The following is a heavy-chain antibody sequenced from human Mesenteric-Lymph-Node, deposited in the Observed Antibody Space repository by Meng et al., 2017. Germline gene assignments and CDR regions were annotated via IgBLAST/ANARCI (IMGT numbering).Heavy chain of an antibody. J-gene: IGHJ4*02. CDR1: GFSTGTSGVG. CDR2: IYWDHDK. D-gene: IGHD4-17*01. V-gene: IGHV2-5*02. Sequence: QSNFKWFCPTLVKPTQTLSLFCTFSGFSTGTSGVGVGRLRQPPGKALEWLALIYWDHDKRYSPSMKTRLTITKDTSKNQVVPTLTYIDPVDTATYYCAHRHRLRDFDYWGQGTLVTVSS. CDR3: AHRHRLRDFDY.